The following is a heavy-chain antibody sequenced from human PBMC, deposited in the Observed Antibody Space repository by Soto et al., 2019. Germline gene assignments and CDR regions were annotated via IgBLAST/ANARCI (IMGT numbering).Heavy chain of an antibody. V-gene: IGHV3-48*02. J-gene: IGHJ5*02. CDR2: ISSSSSTI. CDR3: ARDERYFDWLSIPNWFDP. D-gene: IGHD3-9*01. Sequence: GGSLRLSCAASGFTFSSYSMNWVRQAPGKGLEWVSYISSSSSTIYYADSVKGRFTISRDNAKNSLYLQMNSLRDEDTAVYYCARDERYFDWLSIPNWFDPWGQGTLVTVSS. CDR1: GFTFSSYS.